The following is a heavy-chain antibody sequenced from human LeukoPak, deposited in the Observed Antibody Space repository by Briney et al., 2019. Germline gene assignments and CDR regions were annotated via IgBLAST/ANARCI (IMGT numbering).Heavy chain of an antibody. CDR3: ARDRIAWGSGGLDWFDP. Sequence: EGSLRLSCAASGFTFSSYWMSWVRQAPGKGLEWVANIKQDGSEKYYVDSVKGRFTISRYNAKNSLYLQMNGLRAEDTAVYYCARDRIAWGSGGLDWFDPWGQGTLVTVSS. CDR1: GFTFSSYW. D-gene: IGHD3-10*01. V-gene: IGHV3-7*01. CDR2: IKQDGSEK. J-gene: IGHJ5*02.